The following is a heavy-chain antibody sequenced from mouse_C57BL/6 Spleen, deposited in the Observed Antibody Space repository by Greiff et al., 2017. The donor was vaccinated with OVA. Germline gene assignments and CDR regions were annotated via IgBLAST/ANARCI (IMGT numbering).Heavy chain of an antibody. CDR2: IDPEDGET. J-gene: IGHJ2*01. CDR3: ARPISYGSSDLDD. Sequence: VQLQQSGAELVKPGASVKLSCTASGFNIKDYYMHWVKQRPEQGLEWIGRIDPEDGETKYAPNFQGKATITADTSANTAYLQLSSLTSEDTAVYYCARPISYGSSDLDDWGQGTTLTVSS. V-gene: IGHV14-2*01. D-gene: IGHD1-1*01. CDR1: GFNIKDYY.